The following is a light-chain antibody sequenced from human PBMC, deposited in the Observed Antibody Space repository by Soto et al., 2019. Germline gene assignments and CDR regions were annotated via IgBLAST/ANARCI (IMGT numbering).Light chain of an antibody. CDR1: QSVSYY. J-gene: IGKJ5*01. CDR3: QHRSNWPPL. Sequence: IGVTQSPGTLSLSPGERATLSCRASQSVSYYLAWYQQKPGQAPRLLIYDASSRATGVPDRFSGSGSGTDFTLTISRLEPEDFAVYYCQHRSNWPPLFGQGTRLEIK. V-gene: IGKV3D-20*02. CDR2: DAS.